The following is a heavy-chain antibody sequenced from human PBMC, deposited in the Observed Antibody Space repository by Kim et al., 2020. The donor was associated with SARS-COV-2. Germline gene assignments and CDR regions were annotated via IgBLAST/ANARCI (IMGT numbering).Heavy chain of an antibody. CDR3: AKIDYGLDY. CDR2: KSFDGSNK. CDR1: GFRFSGYG. V-gene: IGHV3-30*18. Sequence: GGSLRLSCAASGFRFSGYGLHWVRQAPGKGLEWVASKSFDGSNKYYGDSVKGRFTISRDNSKNTLYLQMNSLRAEDTAVYYCAKIDYGLDYWGQGTRVTVSS. J-gene: IGHJ4*02. D-gene: IGHD4-17*01.